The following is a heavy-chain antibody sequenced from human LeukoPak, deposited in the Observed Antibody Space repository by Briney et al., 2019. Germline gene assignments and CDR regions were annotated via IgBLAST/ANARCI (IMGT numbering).Heavy chain of an antibody. CDR2: VSSNSNYI. D-gene: IGHD3-10*01. V-gene: IGHV3-21*01. Sequence: KPGGSLRLSCAASGFSFRNYWMSWVRQAPGKGLEWVSSVSSNSNYIHYADSVKGRFTISRDNAKNSLYLQMNSLRAEDTAVYYCARGYYYGSGDYWGQGTLVTVSS. CDR3: ARGYYYGSGDY. J-gene: IGHJ4*02. CDR1: GFSFRNYW.